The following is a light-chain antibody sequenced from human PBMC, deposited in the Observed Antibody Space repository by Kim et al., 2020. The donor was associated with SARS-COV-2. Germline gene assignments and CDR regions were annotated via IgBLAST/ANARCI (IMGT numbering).Light chain of an antibody. CDR1: QSVAGNY. CDR2: GAS. V-gene: IGKV3-20*01. J-gene: IGKJ2*01. Sequence: SVCPGDRAALSCGASQSVAGNYLALYQHKPGQGPRLLIYGASSRATGIPDRFSGSGSGTDFTLTISRLEPEDFAVYYCQQYGSSYTFGQGTKLEI. CDR3: QQYGSSYT.